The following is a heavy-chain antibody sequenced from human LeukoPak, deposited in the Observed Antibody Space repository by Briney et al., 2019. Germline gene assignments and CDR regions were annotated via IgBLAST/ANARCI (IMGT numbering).Heavy chain of an antibody. CDR2: INIYDGNT. J-gene: IGHJ4*02. V-gene: IGHV1-18*01. D-gene: IGHD3-22*01. CDR3: ARYPSARSGYYSGFDY. CDR1: DYTFPNYG. Sequence: ASVKVSCTASDYTFPNYGISWVRQAPGQGLEWMGWINIYDGNTNYAQTLKGRVTMTTDTSTSTDYMELRSLRFDDAAVYYWARYPSARSGYYSGFDYWGQGTLVTVSS.